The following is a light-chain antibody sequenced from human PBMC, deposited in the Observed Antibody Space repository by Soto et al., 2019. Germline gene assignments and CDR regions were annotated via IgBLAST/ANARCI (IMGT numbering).Light chain of an antibody. CDR2: DVT. CDR3: HQRSNWPWT. Sequence: EILLTQSPVTLSLSPGERATLSCRASQSVSTYLAWYQQKPGQAPRLLMYDVTNRATGIPARFSGSGSGPDFTLTISSLEPEDFAVYYCHQRSNWPWTFGQGPKVEIK. J-gene: IGKJ1*01. V-gene: IGKV3-11*01. CDR1: QSVSTY.